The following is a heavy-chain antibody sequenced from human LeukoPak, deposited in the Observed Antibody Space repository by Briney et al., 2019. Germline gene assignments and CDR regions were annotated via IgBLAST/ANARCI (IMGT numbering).Heavy chain of an antibody. D-gene: IGHD5-24*01. V-gene: IGHV1-18*01. CDR2: ISAYNGNT. CDR3: ARDRSRRDGYNPYYYYYMDV. CDR1: GYTFTSYG. J-gene: IGHJ6*03. Sequence: ASVKVSCKASGYTFTSYGISWVRQAPGQGLEWMGWISAYNGNTNYAQKLQGRVTMTTDTSTSTAYMELRSLRSDDTAVYYCARDRSRRDGYNPYYYYYMDVWGKGTTVTISS.